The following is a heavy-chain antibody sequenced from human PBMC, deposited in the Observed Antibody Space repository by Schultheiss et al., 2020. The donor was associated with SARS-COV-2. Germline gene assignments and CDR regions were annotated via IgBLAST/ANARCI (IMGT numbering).Heavy chain of an antibody. CDR1: GGSFSGYY. CDR2: IDHSGGT. D-gene: IGHD1-1*01. J-gene: IGHJ1*01. V-gene: IGHV4-34*01. Sequence: GSLRLSCAVYGGSFSGYYWSWIRQPPGKGLEWIGEIDHSGGTNYNPSLKSRVTISVDTSKNQFSLKLSSVTAADTAVYYCARSGRYFQHWAQGTLVTVSS. CDR3: ARSGRYFQH.